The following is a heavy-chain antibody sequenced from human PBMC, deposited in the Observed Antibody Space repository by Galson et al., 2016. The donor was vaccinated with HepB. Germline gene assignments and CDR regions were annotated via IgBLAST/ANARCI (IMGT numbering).Heavy chain of an antibody. V-gene: IGHV3-48*01. CDR2: ISSSSTTI. CDR3: ARGRGMDV. Sequence: LRLSCAASGFTFRDYSMNWVRQAPGKGLEWISYISSSSTTIYYADSVKGRFTISRDNAKNSLFLQMNSLRAEDTAVYYCARGRGMDVWGKGTTVTVSS. J-gene: IGHJ6*04. CDR1: GFTFRDYS.